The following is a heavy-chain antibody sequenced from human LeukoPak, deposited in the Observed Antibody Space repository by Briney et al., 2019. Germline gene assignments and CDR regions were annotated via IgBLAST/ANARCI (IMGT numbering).Heavy chain of an antibody. D-gene: IGHD6-13*01. Sequence: PGGSLRLSCAASGFTFSNYAMNWVRQAPGRGLEWVPTIIGSGVTTYYADSVKGRFTISRDNSKNTLFLQMSSLRAEDTAVYYCAKDVGLWAVAGKGGFYWGQGTQVTVSS. CDR1: GFTFSNYA. V-gene: IGHV3-23*01. CDR2: IIGSGVTT. CDR3: AKDVGLWAVAGKGGFY. J-gene: IGHJ4*02.